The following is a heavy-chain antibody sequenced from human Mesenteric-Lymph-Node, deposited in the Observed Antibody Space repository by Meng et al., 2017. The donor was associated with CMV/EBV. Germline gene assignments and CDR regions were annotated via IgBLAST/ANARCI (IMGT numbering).Heavy chain of an antibody. Sequence: GESLKISCAASGVTFSSYAMSWVRQPPGKGLEWVSEISDGGGTTYYADSVKGRFTISRDNAKNSLYLQMNSLRAEDTAVYYCARDRPGMDVWGQGTTVTVSS. CDR1: GVTFSSYA. J-gene: IGHJ6*02. V-gene: IGHV3-23*01. CDR3: ARDRPGMDV. CDR2: ISDGGGTT.